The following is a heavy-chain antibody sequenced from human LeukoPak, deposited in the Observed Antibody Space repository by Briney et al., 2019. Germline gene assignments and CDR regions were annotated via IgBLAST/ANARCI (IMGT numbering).Heavy chain of an antibody. V-gene: IGHV3-53*01. CDR1: GLTVSSSY. J-gene: IGHJ3*02. D-gene: IGHD3-22*01. Sequence: PGGSLRLSCAASGLTVSSSYMSWVRQAPGKGLEWVSIIYNDGSTYYADSMKGRFTISRDNSKNTLYLQVNSLRAEGTAVYYCAKAYYYDSSGSLGVWYAFGIWGQGTMVTVSS. CDR2: IYNDGST. CDR3: AKAYYYDSSGSLGVWYAFGI.